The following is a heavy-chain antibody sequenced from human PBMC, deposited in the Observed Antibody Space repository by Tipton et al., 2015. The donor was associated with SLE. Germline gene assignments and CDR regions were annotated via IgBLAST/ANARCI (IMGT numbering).Heavy chain of an antibody. J-gene: IGHJ3*02. Sequence: SLRLSCAASGFTFSSYAMSWVRQAPGKGLEWVSTISGSGGSTYYADSVKGRFTLSRDHSKNTLYLQMNSLRADDTAKYYCAKGRLPTVTPDSHDIWGQGTIVTVSS. D-gene: IGHD4-17*01. V-gene: IGHV3-23*01. CDR1: GFTFSSYA. CDR3: AKGRLPTVTPDSHDI. CDR2: ISGSGGST.